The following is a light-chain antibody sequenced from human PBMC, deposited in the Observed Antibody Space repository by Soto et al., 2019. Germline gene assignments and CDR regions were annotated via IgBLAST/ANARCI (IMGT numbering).Light chain of an antibody. J-gene: IGKJ5*01. V-gene: IGKV3-15*01. CDR3: QQYNNWLPIT. Sequence: EIVMTQSPATLSVSPGDRATLSCRASQSVSSNLAWYQQRPGQAPRLLLYGASTRATGIPARFRGSGSGTEFTLTISSLQSEDSAVYYCQQYNNWLPITFGQGTRLEIK. CDR2: GAS. CDR1: QSVSSN.